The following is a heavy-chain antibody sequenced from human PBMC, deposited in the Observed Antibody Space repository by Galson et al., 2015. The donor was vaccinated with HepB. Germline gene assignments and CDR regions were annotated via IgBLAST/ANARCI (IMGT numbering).Heavy chain of an antibody. J-gene: IGHJ6*02. CDR1: GFTFSSYG. V-gene: IGHV3-30*18. CDR2: ISYDGSNK. Sequence: SLRLSCAASGFTFSSYGMHWVRQAPGKGLEWVAVISYDGSNKYYADSVKGRFTISRDNSKNTLYLQMNGLRAEDTAVYYCAKEEQYGWLRLFIAAAGSVPPDYYYGMDVWGQGTTVTVSS. CDR3: AKEEQYGWLRLFIAAAGSVPPDYYYGMDV. D-gene: IGHD6-13*01.